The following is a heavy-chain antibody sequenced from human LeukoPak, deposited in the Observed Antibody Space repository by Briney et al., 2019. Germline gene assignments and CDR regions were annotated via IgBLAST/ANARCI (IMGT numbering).Heavy chain of an antibody. CDR3: ARTRYYGDYGFEMDV. CDR2: INPSGGST. D-gene: IGHD4-17*01. Sequence: GASVKVSCKASGYTFTSYYMHWVRQAPGQGLEWMGIINPSGGSTSYAQKFQGRVTMTRDTSTSTVYMELSSLRSEDTAVYYCARTRYYGDYGFEMDVWGTGTTGTVSS. J-gene: IGHJ6*04. CDR1: GYTFTSYY. V-gene: IGHV1-46*03.